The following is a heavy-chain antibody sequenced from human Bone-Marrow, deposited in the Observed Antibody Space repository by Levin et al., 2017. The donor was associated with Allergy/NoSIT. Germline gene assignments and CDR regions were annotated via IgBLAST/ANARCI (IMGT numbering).Heavy chain of an antibody. D-gene: IGHD6-19*01. CDR1: GFAFDDFA. Sequence: SLKISCVGSGFAFDDFAIHWVRQVPGKGLEWVSRISWNGDAIDYADSVKGRFTISRDNAKNSLFLQMNSLKPDDTAFYDCAREWCIAVADHLDYWGQGTLVTVSS. V-gene: IGHV3-9*01. CDR3: AREWCIAVADHLDY. CDR2: ISWNGDAI. J-gene: IGHJ4*02.